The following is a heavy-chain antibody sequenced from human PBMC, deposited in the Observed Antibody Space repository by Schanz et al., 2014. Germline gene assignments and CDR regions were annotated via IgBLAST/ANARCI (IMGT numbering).Heavy chain of an antibody. CDR1: GGSISSSNW. Sequence: QVQLQESGPGLVKPSGTLSLTCAVSGGSISSSNWWSWVRQPPGKGLEWIGAIYHSGSTNYKPSLKSRVPKGADKSKTQFSLNLRSVTAADTAVYYCARRSVSPSGNSYGYVVAWFDPWGQGTLVTVSS. V-gene: IGHV4-4*02. D-gene: IGHD5-18*01. CDR2: IYHSGST. CDR3: ARRSVSPSGNSYGYVVAWFDP. J-gene: IGHJ5*02.